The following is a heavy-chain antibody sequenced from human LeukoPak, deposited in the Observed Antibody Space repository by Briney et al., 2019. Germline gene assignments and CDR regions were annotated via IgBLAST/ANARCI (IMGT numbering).Heavy chain of an antibody. CDR2: VSSGGDT. D-gene: IGHD1-26*01. Sequence: QAVVSLRRSAAVSRCTLSNYSMNWVRHSPGKGLEWVSVVSSGGDTYYADSVRGRFVISRDHSKNPLYLQMNGLRAEDTAVYYCTRGVWDWGKGTLVNVSS. CDR3: TRGVWD. J-gene: IGHJ4*02. CDR1: RCTLSNYS. V-gene: IGHV3-53*01.